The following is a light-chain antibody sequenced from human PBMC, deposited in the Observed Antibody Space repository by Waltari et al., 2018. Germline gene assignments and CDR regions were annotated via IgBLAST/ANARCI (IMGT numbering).Light chain of an antibody. CDR2: VNSDGSH. Sequence: QLVLTQSPSASASLGASVKLTCPLSSGHSSNIIAWLQQQPEKVPRYLLKVNSDGSHSKGDEIPDRFSGSSSGAERYLSISTVQSEDEADYYCQTGGHGTWVFGGGTKLTVL. J-gene: IGLJ3*02. CDR1: SGHSSNI. V-gene: IGLV4-69*01. CDR3: QTGGHGTWV.